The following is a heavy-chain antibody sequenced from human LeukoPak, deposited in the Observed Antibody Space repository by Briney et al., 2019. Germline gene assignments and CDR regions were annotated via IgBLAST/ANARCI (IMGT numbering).Heavy chain of an antibody. CDR2: IIPIFGTA. D-gene: IGHD3-10*01. J-gene: IGHJ6*03. CDR3: ARGGLLWFGEPRSYYMDV. Sequence: SVKVSCKASGGTFSSYAISWVRQAPGQGLEWVGGIIPIFGTANYAQKFQGRVTITADESTSTAYMELSSLRSEDTAVYYCARGGLLWFGEPRSYYMDVWGKGTTVTISS. CDR1: GGTFSSYA. V-gene: IGHV1-69*13.